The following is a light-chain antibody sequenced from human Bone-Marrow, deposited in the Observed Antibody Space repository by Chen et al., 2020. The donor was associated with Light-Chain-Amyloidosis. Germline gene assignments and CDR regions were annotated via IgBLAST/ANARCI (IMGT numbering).Light chain of an antibody. J-gene: IGLJ3*02. CDR2: DDS. V-gene: IGLV3-21*02. CDR3: QVWDRSSDRPV. Sequence: SYVLTQPSSVSVAPGQTATIACGGNNIGSTSVHWYQQTPGQAPLLVVYDDSDRPSGIPERLAGSNPGNTAPLTISRVEAGDEADYYCQVWDRSSDRPVFGGGTKLTVL. CDR1: NIGSTS.